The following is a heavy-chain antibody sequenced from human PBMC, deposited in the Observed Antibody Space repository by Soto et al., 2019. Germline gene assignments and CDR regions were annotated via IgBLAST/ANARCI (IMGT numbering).Heavy chain of an antibody. V-gene: IGHV5-10-1*01. CDR2: IDPSDSYT. CDR3: ARIDRITVRPSPDV. D-gene: IGHD6-6*01. J-gene: IGHJ6*02. CDR1: GYSFTSYW. Sequence: PGESLKISWKGSGYSFTSYWISWVRQLPGKGLEWMGRIDPSDSYTNYSPSFQGHVTISADKSISTAYLQWSSLKASDTAMYYCARIDRITVRPSPDVWGQGTTVTVSS.